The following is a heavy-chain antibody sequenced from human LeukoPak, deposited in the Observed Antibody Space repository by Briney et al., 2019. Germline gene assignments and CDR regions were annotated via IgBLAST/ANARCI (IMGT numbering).Heavy chain of an antibody. V-gene: IGHV3-30*01. J-gene: IGHJ4*02. CDR1: GFIFSNYA. CDR3: ARDSTYWYDSGSSGPHYFDY. D-gene: IGHD3-10*01. Sequence: GRSPRLSCAASGFIFSNYAMHWVRQAPGKGLEWVALISSDGTKTYHADSVKGRFSISTDNYKNTLYLQLNSLRAEDTSVYYCARDSTYWYDSGSSGPHYFDYWGQGTLVTVSS. CDR2: ISSDGTKT.